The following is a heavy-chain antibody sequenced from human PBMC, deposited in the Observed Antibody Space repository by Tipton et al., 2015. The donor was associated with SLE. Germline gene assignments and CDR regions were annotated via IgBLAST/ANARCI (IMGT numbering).Heavy chain of an antibody. J-gene: IGHJ3*02. V-gene: IGHV3-21*03. CDR3: SRAGYSSLDAFDM. D-gene: IGHD5-18*01. CDR1: GFIFSSYS. Sequence: SLRLSCAASGFIFSSYSMKWVRQAPGKGLEWVSSISSSSTYIYYADSVKGRFTISRDNAKNSLFLQMNSLRAEDTAVYYCSRAGYSSLDAFDMWGQGTMVTVSS. CDR2: ISSSSTYI.